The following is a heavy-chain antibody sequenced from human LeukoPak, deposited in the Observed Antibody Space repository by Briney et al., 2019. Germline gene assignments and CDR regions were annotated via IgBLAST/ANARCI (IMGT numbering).Heavy chain of an antibody. CDR1: GYTFTSYG. V-gene: IGHV1-18*04. D-gene: IGHD4-17*01. CDR3: ARVVRYGDYYHFDY. CDR2: ISAYNGNT. J-gene: IGHJ4*02. Sequence: ASVKVSCKASGYTFTSYGISWVRQAPGQGLEWMGWISAYNGNTNYAQKLQGRVTMTTDTPTSTAYMELRSLRSDDTAVYYCARVVRYGDYYHFDYWGQGTLVTVSS.